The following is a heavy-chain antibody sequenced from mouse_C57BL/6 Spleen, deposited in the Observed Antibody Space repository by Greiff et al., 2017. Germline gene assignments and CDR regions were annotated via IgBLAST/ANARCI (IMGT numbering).Heavy chain of an antibody. CDR1: GFTFSSYA. J-gene: IGHJ1*03. Sequence: EVRLVESGEGLVKPGGSLKLSCAASGFTFSSYAMSWVRQTPEKRLEWVAYISSGGDSIYYADTVKGRFTISRDNARNTLYLQMSSLKSEDTAMYYCTRGGTVDWYFDVWGTGTTVTVSS. D-gene: IGHD1-1*01. V-gene: IGHV5-9-1*02. CDR3: TRGGTVDWYFDV. CDR2: ISSGGDSI.